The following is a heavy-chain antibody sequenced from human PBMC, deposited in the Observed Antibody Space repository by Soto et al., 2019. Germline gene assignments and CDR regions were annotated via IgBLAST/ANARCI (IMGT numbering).Heavy chain of an antibody. V-gene: IGHV4-4*02. CDR2: IYHSGST. CDR3: TTLSITIFGVVLMDV. J-gene: IGHJ6*02. Sequence: PSETLSLTCAVSGGSISGINWWYWVRQPPGKGLEWIGEIYHSGSTHYNPSLKSRVTISVDKSKNQFSLNLSSVTAEDTAVYYCTTLSITIFGVVLMDVWGQGTTVTVSS. CDR1: GGSISGINW. D-gene: IGHD3-3*01.